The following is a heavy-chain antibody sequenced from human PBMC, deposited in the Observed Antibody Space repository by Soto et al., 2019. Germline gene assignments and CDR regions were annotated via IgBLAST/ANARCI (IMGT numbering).Heavy chain of an antibody. CDR1: GFTVSSNY. CDR2: IYSDGST. V-gene: IGHV3-53*01. CDR3: AGGYIYGTYYYYYGMDV. J-gene: IGHJ6*02. D-gene: IGHD5-18*01. Sequence: GGSLRLSCAASGFTVSSNYMSWVRQAPGKGLEWVSVIYSDGSTYYADSVKGRFTISRDNSKNTLYLQMNSLRAEDTAVYYCAGGYIYGTYYYYYGMDVWGQGTTVTVSS.